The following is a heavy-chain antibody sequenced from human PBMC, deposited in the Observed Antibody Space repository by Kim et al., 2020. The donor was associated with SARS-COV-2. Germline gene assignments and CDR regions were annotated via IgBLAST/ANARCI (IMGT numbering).Heavy chain of an antibody. CDR2: IYYSGST. Sequence: SETLSLTCTVSGGSISSSSYYWGWIRQPPGKGLEWIGSIYYSGSTYYNPSLKSRVTISVDTSKNQFSLKLSSVTAADTAVYYCARLPCLYYYDSSGYSPIGKPLSWFDPWGQGTLVTVSS. CDR3: ARLPCLYYYDSSGYSPIGKPLSWFDP. V-gene: IGHV4-39*01. J-gene: IGHJ5*02. D-gene: IGHD3-22*01. CDR1: GGSISSSSYY.